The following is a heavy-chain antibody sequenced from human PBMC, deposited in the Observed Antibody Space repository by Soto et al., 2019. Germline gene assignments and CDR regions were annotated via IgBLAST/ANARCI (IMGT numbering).Heavy chain of an antibody. CDR3: AKVDILAVFGCYGG. J-gene: IGHJ6*02. Sequence: PSETLSLTCTVSGDSIRSGNHYWSWIRQPPGKGLEWIGYIYYSGSTYYSPSLKSRVTISVDTSKNQFSLKLNSVTAADTAVYYWAKVDILAVFGCYGGRGQGTTVTVSS. D-gene: IGHD3-9*01. CDR2: IYYSGST. V-gene: IGHV4-30-4*01. CDR1: GDSIRSGNHY.